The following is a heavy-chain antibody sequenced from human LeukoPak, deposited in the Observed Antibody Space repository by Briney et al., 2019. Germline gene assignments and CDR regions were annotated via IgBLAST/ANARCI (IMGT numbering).Heavy chain of an antibody. CDR2: INAGNGNT. D-gene: IGHD4-17*01. CDR3: ARESGDYEGNFDY. CDR1: GYTFTGYA. J-gene: IGHJ4*02. V-gene: IGHV1-3*01. Sequence: ASVKVSCKASGYTFTGYAMHWVRQAPGQRLEWMGWINAGNGNTKYSQKFQGRVTITRDTSASTAYMEPSSLRSEDTAVYYCARESGDYEGNFDYWGQGTLVTVSS.